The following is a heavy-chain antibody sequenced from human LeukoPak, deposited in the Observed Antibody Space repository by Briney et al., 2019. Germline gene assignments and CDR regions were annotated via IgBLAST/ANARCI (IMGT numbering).Heavy chain of an antibody. J-gene: IGHJ4*02. CDR3: AREGGDWGEGYFDY. CDR2: ISDSADTI. CDR1: GFTFSDSY. Sequence: PGGSLRLSCAASGFTFSDSYMSWIRRVPGKGLEWISYISDSADTIYYADSVKGRFTISRDNAKNSLYLQMNSLRAEDTAVYYCAREGGDWGEGYFDYWGQGTLVTVSS. V-gene: IGHV3-11*01. D-gene: IGHD3-16*01.